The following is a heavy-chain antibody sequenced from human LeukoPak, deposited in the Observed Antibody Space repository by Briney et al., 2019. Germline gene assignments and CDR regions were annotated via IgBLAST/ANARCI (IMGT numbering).Heavy chain of an antibody. D-gene: IGHD5-12*01. CDR3: ARVWRGYSGYDSPLDY. V-gene: IGHV4-59*01. J-gene: IGHJ4*02. CDR2: IYYSAST. Sequence: SETLSLTCTVSGGSISSYYWSWIRQPPGKGLEWIGYIYYSASTNYNPSLKSRVTISVDTSKNQFSLKLSSVTAADTAVYYCARVWRGYSGYDSPLDYWGQGTLVTVSS. CDR1: GGSISSYY.